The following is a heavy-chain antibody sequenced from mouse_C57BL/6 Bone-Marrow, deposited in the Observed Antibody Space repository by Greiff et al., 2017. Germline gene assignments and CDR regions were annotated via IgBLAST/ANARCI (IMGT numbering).Heavy chain of an antibody. J-gene: IGHJ1*03. CDR2: IDPSDSYT. Sequence: VHLQQPGAELVMPGASVKLSCKASGYTFTSYWMHWVKQRPGQGLEWIGEIDPSDSYTNYNQKFKGKSTLTVDKSSSTAYMQLSSLTSEDSAVYYCARNDYDSYWYFDVWGTGTTVTVSS. CDR1: GYTFTSYW. D-gene: IGHD2-4*01. CDR3: ARNDYDSYWYFDV. V-gene: IGHV1-69*01.